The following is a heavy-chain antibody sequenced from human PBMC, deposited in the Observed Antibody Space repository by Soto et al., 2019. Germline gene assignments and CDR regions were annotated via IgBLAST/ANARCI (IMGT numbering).Heavy chain of an antibody. CDR2: MNPNSGNT. D-gene: IGHD6-19*01. CDR3: ARRYSSGLVQFDP. V-gene: IGHV1-8*01. Sequence: QVKLVQSGAEVKKPGASVKVSCKASGYTFTSYDINWVRQATGQGLEWMGWMNPNSGNTGYAQKFQGRVTMTRNTSISTDYRELSSLRSEDAAVYYCARRYSSGLVQFDPWGQGTLVTVSS. J-gene: IGHJ5*02. CDR1: GYTFTSYD.